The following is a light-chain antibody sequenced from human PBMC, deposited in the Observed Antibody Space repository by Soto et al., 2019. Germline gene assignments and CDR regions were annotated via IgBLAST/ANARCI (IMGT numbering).Light chain of an antibody. CDR3: GTWDNSLSVV. CDR1: SSNIGDNY. J-gene: IGLJ2*01. Sequence: QSVLTQPPSVSAAPGQKVTISCSGGSSNIGDNYVSWYQQFPGTAPKLFIYDNDKRPSGIPDRFSGSKSGTSATLGITGLQTGDEADYYCGTWDNSLSVVFGGGTKLTVL. V-gene: IGLV1-51*01. CDR2: DND.